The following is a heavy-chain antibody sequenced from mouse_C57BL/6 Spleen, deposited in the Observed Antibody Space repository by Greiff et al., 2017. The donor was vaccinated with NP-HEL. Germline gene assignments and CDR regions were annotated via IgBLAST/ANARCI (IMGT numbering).Heavy chain of an antibody. V-gene: IGHV1-55*01. CDR1: GYTFTSYW. D-gene: IGHD1-1*01. J-gene: IGHJ4*01. Sequence: QVQLQQSGAELVKPGASVKMSCKASGYTFTSYWITWVKQRPGQGLEWIGDIYPGSGSTNYNEKFKSKATLTVDTSSSTAYMQLSSLTSEDSAVYYCARYGSPLYNAMDYWGQGTSVTVSS. CDR2: IYPGSGST. CDR3: ARYGSPLYNAMDY.